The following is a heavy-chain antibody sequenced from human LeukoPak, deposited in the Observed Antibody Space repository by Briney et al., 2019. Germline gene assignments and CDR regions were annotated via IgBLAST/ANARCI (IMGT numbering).Heavy chain of an antibody. V-gene: IGHV4-34*01. CDR2: INHSGST. CDR3: ARGRYSYGTYYFDY. CDR1: GGSFSGYY. Sequence: KPSETLSLTCAVYGGSFSGYYWSWIRQPPGKGLEWIGEINHSGSTNYNPSLKSRVTISVDTSKNQFSLKLRSVTAADTAVYYCARGRYSYGTYYFDYWGQGTLVTASS. J-gene: IGHJ4*02. D-gene: IGHD5-18*01.